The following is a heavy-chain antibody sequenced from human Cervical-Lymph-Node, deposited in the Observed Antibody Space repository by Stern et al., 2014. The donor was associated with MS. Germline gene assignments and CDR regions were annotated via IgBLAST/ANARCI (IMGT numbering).Heavy chain of an antibody. J-gene: IGHJ4*02. CDR3: ARGAMTTVLTLFNHFDF. CDR1: GYTFTDHY. CDR2: INHHTGGT. D-gene: IGHD4-23*01. V-gene: IGHV1-2*02. Sequence: QVQLVQSGAEVKKPGASVKVSCKASGYTFTDHYLHWVRQAPGQGLAWMGRINHHTGGTNYAKKSQARVPMTMDTSVSTAYMEVTSLRSEGTAVFYCARGAMTTVLTLFNHFDFWGQGSLVTVSS.